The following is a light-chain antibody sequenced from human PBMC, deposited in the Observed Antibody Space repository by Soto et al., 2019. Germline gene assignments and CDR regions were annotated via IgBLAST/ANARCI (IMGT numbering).Light chain of an antibody. CDR1: ESIDSW. Sequence: DIQVTQSPSTLSSSVGDRVTITFLASESIDSWLAWHQQKPGRAPKLLISKASSLESGVPSRFSGSGFGTEFTLTISSLQPEDFATYYCQQANSFPFTFGPGTKVDIK. CDR2: KAS. CDR3: QQANSFPFT. J-gene: IGKJ3*01. V-gene: IGKV1-5*03.